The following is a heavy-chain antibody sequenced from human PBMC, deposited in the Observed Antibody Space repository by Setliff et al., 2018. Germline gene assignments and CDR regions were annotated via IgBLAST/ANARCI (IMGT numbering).Heavy chain of an antibody. D-gene: IGHD3-10*01. J-gene: IGHJ4*02. CDR3: RLWFGELSRDY. Sequence: PGGSLRLSCAASGFTFSSYWMSWVRQVPGKGLEWISVLSGDGNAYYADSVKGRFTISGDTSKNALYLQMNSLRAEDTAVYYCRLWFGELSRDYWGPGTLVTVSS. CDR1: GFTFSSYW. V-gene: IGHV3-53*01. CDR2: LSGDGNA.